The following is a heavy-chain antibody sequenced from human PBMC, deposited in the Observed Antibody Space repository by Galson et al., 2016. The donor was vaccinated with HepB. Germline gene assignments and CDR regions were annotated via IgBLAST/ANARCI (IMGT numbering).Heavy chain of an antibody. J-gene: IGHJ4*02. CDR2: INPSGGAT. CDR1: GYPFSTYY. D-gene: IGHD6-13*01. Sequence: SVKVSCKTSGYPFSTYYMHWVRQAPGQGLEWMGIINPSGGATRYAHNFQDRVTMTRDTSTSTVYLERSTLRSDDSAVYFCPRDREQQPANWGQGTMVTVSS. V-gene: IGHV1-46*01. CDR3: PRDREQQPAN.